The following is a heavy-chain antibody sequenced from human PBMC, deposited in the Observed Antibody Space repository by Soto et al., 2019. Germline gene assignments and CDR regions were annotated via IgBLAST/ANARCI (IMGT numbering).Heavy chain of an antibody. Sequence: EVPLLESGGGLVQPGGSLRLSCAASGFTFSSSAMSWVRQAPGKGLEWVSAISGSGDDTDYADSVKGRFTISRDNSKNTLYLRLSSLRAEDTAVYYCASSPLYYDSSGYILDYWGQGTLVTVSS. CDR2: ISGSGDDT. D-gene: IGHD3-22*01. CDR3: ASSPLYYDSSGYILDY. CDR1: GFTFSSSA. J-gene: IGHJ4*02. V-gene: IGHV3-23*01.